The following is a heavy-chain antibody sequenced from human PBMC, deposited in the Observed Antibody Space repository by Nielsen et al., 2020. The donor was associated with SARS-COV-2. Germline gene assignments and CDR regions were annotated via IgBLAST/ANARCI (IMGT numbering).Heavy chain of an antibody. CDR3: ARRAIRTAVFDY. V-gene: IGHV1-46*01. J-gene: IGHJ4*02. CDR2: INHNTGST. CDR1: GYTFTSYG. Sequence: ASVKVSCKASGYTFTSYGISWVRQAPRQGLEWMGVINHNTGSTNYAQKFQGRLTMTRDTSTSTVYMELSSLGSEDTAVYYCARRAIRTAVFDYCGQGTLVTVSS. D-gene: IGHD2-2*01.